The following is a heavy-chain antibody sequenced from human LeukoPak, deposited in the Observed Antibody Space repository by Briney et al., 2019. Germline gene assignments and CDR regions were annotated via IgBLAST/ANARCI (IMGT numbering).Heavy chain of an antibody. CDR2: IKQDGSEK. CDR1: EFIFSGYW. J-gene: IGHJ4*02. V-gene: IGHV3-7*01. Sequence: GSLRLSCAASEFIFSGYWMNWVRQAPGKGLEWVANIKQDGSEKQYVDSVRGRFTISRDNAKNSLYLQMNSLRVEDTAVYYCARDGFVGAADYWGQGTLVTVSS. CDR3: ARDGFVGAADY. D-gene: IGHD6-13*01.